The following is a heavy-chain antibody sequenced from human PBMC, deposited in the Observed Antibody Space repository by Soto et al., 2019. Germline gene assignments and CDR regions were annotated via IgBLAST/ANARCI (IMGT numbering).Heavy chain of an antibody. Sequence: QVQLVQSGAEVKKPGSPVKVSCKTPRGTFNSYSINWVRQAPGQGLGWMGRIIPVLEITDYAQRLQGRVTITADKTTGTAYMELRRLKSEDTAVYYCARMGGDYYYQGMDVWGQGTTIIVSS. V-gene: IGHV1-69*02. CDR3: ARMGGDYYYQGMDV. D-gene: IGHD3-16*01. CDR1: RGTFNSYS. CDR2: IIPVLEIT. J-gene: IGHJ6*02.